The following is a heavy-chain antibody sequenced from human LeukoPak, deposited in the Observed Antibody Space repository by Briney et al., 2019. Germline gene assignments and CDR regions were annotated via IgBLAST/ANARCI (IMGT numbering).Heavy chain of an antibody. D-gene: IGHD2-15*01. CDR1: GFTFSSYS. J-gene: IGHJ3*02. CDR2: ISSSSSYI. Sequence: GGSLRLSCAASGFTFSSYSMNWVRQAPGKGLEWASSISSSSSYIYYADSVKGRFTISRDNAKNSLYLQMNSLRAEDTAVYYCARTQYCSGGSCYSAFDIWGQGTMVTVSS. CDR3: ARTQYCSGGSCYSAFDI. V-gene: IGHV3-21*01.